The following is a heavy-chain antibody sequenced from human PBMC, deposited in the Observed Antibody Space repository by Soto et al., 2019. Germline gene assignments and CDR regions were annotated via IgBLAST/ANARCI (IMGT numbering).Heavy chain of an antibody. Sequence: GGSLRLSCAASGFTFSNAWMSWVRQAPGKGLEWVGRIKSKTDGGTTDYAAPVKGRFTISRDDSKNTLYLQMNSLKTEDAAVYYCTTEYWNRSFDYWGQGTLVTVSS. V-gene: IGHV3-15*01. CDR2: IKSKTDGGTT. CDR3: TTEYWNRSFDY. D-gene: IGHD1-1*01. CDR1: GFTFSNAW. J-gene: IGHJ4*02.